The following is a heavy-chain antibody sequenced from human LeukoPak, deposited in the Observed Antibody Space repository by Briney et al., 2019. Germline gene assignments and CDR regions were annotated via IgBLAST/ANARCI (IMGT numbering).Heavy chain of an antibody. CDR2: IGTAGDT. J-gene: IGHJ3*02. CDR3: ARSRFIRYFDWLLSPGTFDI. CDR1: GFTFSSYD. V-gene: IGHV3-13*01. Sequence: GGSLRLSCAASGFTFSSYDMHWVRQATGKGLEWVLAIGTAGDTYYPGSVKGRFTISRENAKNSLYLQMNSLRAGDTAVYYCARSRFIRYFDWLLSPGTFDIWGQGTMVTVSS. D-gene: IGHD3-9*01.